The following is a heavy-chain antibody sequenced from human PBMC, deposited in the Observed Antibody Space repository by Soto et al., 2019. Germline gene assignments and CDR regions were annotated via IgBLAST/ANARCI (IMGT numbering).Heavy chain of an antibody. V-gene: IGHV6-1*01. D-gene: IGHD2-15*01. Sequence: PSQTLSLSCVGSGDTVCSNSVAWNWVRQSPSRGLEWLGRTYYRSRWYSDYAVSVRSRIDINADTSKNQVSLQLNSVTPEDTAVYYCARSEEDSDYYYYGMDVWGQGTTVTVS. CDR1: GDTVCSNSVA. J-gene: IGHJ6*02. CDR2: TYYRSRWYS. CDR3: ARSEEDSDYYYYGMDV.